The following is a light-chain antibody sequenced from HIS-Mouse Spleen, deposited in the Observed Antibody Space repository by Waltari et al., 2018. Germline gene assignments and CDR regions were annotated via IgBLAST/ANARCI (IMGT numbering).Light chain of an antibody. CDR2: GAS. V-gene: IGKV3-20*01. CDR1: QSVSSSY. CDR3: QQYGSSPRT. J-gene: IGKJ1*01. Sequence: EIVLTQSPGTLSLSPGERATLSCRASQSVSSSYLAWYQQKPGKAPRLLSYGASSRATGIQDRFSGSGSGTDFTLTISRLEPEDFAVYYCQQYGSSPRTFGQGTKVEIK.